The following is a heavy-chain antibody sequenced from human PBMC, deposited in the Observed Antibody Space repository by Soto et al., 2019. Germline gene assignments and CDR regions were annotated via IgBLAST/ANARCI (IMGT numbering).Heavy chain of an antibody. D-gene: IGHD6-13*01. CDR1: GFTFSSYW. Sequence: EVQLVESGGGLVQPGGSLRLSCVDSGFTFSSYWMSWVRQARVKGLEWVGNIKQDGSEENYVDSVKGRFTISSDNAKNSMYLQMNRLRAEDTAVYYCARIAASGRGWDVWGQGTTVVVSS. J-gene: IGHJ6*02. CDR2: IKQDGSEE. V-gene: IGHV3-7*01. CDR3: ARIAASGRGWDV.